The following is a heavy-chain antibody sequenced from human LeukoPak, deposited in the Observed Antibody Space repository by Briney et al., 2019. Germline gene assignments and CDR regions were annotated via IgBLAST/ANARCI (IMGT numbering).Heavy chain of an antibody. CDR1: GFTFSIYA. V-gene: IGHV3-23*01. CDR3: AKEDYGDYYFDY. CDR2: ISGSGGST. Sequence: GGSLRLSCAASGFTFSIYAMSWVRQAPGKVRERVSAISGSGGSTYYAESVKGRFTISRHNSKNTLYLQMNSLRAEDTAVYYCAKEDYGDYYFDYWGQGTLVTVSS. D-gene: IGHD4-17*01. J-gene: IGHJ4*02.